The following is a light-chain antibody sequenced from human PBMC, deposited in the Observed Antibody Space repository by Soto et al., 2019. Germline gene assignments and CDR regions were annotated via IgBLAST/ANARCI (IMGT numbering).Light chain of an antibody. CDR3: SSYTSGSTFGV. V-gene: IGLV2-14*01. Sequence: QSALTQPASVSGSPGQSITISCTGTNSDVGGYGFVSWFQQHPGKAPKLMIYDVSHRPSGVSTRFSGSKSGNTASLTISGLQAEDESDYYCSSYTSGSTFGVFGGGTKLTVL. CDR2: DVS. CDR1: NSDVGGYGF. J-gene: IGLJ2*01.